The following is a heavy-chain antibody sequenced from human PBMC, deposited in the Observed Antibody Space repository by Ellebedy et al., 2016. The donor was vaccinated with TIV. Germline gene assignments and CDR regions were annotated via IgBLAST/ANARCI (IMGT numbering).Heavy chain of an antibody. D-gene: IGHD3-16*01. Sequence: GGSLRLSCVASGFTFSSYWMSWVRQAPGKGLEWVANIKKDGSEKYYVDSVKGRFTISRYKAKSSLYLQMNSLRAEDMAIYYCARGRNYILNWGQGTLVTVSS. V-gene: IGHV3-7*03. CDR3: ARGRNYILN. J-gene: IGHJ4*02. CDR1: GFTFSSYW. CDR2: IKKDGSEK.